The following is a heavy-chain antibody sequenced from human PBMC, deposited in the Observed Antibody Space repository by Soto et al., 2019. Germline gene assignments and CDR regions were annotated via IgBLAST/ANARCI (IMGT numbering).Heavy chain of an antibody. CDR1: GGPVSSASYY. D-gene: IGHD1-1*01. J-gene: IGHJ4*02. V-gene: IGHV4-61*01. CDR2: VYYSGTT. Sequence: SETLSLTCTVSGGPVSSASYYWNWIRQPPGKGLEWIAYVYYSGTTNYNHSLKSRVTISVDTSKSQFSLNLSSVTAADTAVYYCARLPRTGSPRYYFDSWGQGTLVTVSS. CDR3: ARLPRTGSPRYYFDS.